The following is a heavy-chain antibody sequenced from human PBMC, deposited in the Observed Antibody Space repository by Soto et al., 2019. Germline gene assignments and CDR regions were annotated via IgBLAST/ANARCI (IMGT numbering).Heavy chain of an antibody. Sequence: PGGSLRLSCAASGFTFSSYSMNWVRQAPGKWLEWVPSISSSSSYIYYADSVKGRFTISRDNAKNSLYLQMNSLRAEDTAVYYCARDSITIFGVHYYYGMDVWGRGXTVTVYS. CDR1: GFTFSSYS. CDR2: ISSSSSYI. CDR3: ARDSITIFGVHYYYGMDV. J-gene: IGHJ6*02. D-gene: IGHD3-3*01. V-gene: IGHV3-21*01.